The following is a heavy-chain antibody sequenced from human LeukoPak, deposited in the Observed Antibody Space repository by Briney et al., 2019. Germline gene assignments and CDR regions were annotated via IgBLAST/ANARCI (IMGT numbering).Heavy chain of an antibody. CDR2: IGPGGDT. D-gene: IGHD3-10*01. CDR3: AREAIGPGRYYHLDV. J-gene: IGHJ6*04. V-gene: IGHV3-13*01. Sequence: AGSLRLSCEASGFTLRMYDVHWVRQATGKGLEWVSAIGPGGDTYYAGSVKGRFSISREDAKNSFYLQMNSLTAEDTAIYFCAREAIGPGRYYHLDVWGRGTTVTVSS. CDR1: GFTLRMYD.